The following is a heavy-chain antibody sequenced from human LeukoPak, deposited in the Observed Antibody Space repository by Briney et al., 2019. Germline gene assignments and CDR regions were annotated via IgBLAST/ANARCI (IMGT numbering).Heavy chain of an antibody. D-gene: IGHD3-22*01. CDR1: GFTFSSYE. CDR2: ISGSGSTI. V-gene: IGHV3-48*03. CDR3: AREDDSNGYYYGRCDY. J-gene: IGHJ4*02. Sequence: PGGSVRLSCAASGFTFSSYEMNWVRQAPGKGLEWVSYISGSGSTIHYADSVKGRFTISRDNARNSLYLQMNSLRAEDTAVYYCAREDDSNGYYYGRCDYWGQGTLVSLSS.